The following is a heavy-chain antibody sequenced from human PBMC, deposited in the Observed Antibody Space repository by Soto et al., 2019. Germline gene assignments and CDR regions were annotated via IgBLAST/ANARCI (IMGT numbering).Heavy chain of an antibody. CDR1: GYTFTSYG. CDR2: ISAYNCNT. CDR3: AREVTAFDY. V-gene: IGHV1-18*01. J-gene: IGHJ4*02. Sequence: QVQLVQSGAEVKKPGASVKVSCKAPGYTFTSYGISWVRQAPGQGLEWMGWISAYNCNTKYAQKLQGRVTMTTATPTTTAYMERRSLRSDDTAVYYCAREVTAFDYWGQGTLVTVSS. D-gene: IGHD3-10*01.